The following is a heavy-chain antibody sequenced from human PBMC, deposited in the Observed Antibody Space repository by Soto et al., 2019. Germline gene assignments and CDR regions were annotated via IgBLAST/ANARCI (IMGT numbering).Heavy chain of an antibody. CDR1: GGSISSYY. Sequence: QVQLQESGPGLVKPSETLSLTCTVSGGSISSYYWSWIRQPAGKGLGWIGRIYTSGSTNYNPSLESRVTMSVDTSKNQFSLKLSAVTAADTAVYYCARDGGYYDSSGVYYYYGMDVWGQGTTVTVSS. J-gene: IGHJ6*02. CDR3: ARDGGYYDSSGVYYYYGMDV. V-gene: IGHV4-4*07. CDR2: IYTSGST. D-gene: IGHD3-22*01.